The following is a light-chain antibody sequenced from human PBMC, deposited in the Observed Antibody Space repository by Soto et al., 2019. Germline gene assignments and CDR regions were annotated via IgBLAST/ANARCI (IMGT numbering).Light chain of an antibody. J-gene: IGKJ1*01. CDR2: GAS. Sequence: EIVLTQSPGTLSLSPGERATLSCRASQSVSSSPLAWYQQKPGQAPRLLIYGASNRATGIPDRFSGSGSGTDFTLTISRLEPEDFAVYYCQQYGSSPRTFGQGTKVEIK. CDR3: QQYGSSPRT. V-gene: IGKV3-20*01. CDR1: QSVSSSP.